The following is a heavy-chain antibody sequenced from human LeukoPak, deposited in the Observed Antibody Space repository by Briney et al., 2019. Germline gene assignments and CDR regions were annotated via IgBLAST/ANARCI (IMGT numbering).Heavy chain of an antibody. Sequence: PGRSLRLSCATSGFVFSSYGMRWVRQAPGKGLEWVATIWYDGTSKYYGDSVQGRFSISRDNTKTTVYLHMNSLRAEDTAVYYCSRFSVGGSKVSRFDYWGQGTLVTVSS. CDR1: GFVFSSYG. J-gene: IGHJ4*02. V-gene: IGHV3-33*01. CDR3: SRFSVGGSKVSRFDY. CDR2: IWYDGTSK. D-gene: IGHD4-23*01.